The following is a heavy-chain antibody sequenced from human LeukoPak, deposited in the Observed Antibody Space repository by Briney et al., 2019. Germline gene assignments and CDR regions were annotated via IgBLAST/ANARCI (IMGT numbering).Heavy chain of an antibody. J-gene: IGHJ4*02. CDR3: VGTRQGWLPQYYFDY. V-gene: IGHV4-4*07. CDR1: GGSISSYY. Sequence: SETLSLTCTVSGGSISSYYWSWIRQPAGKGLEWIGRIYTSGSTNYNPSLKSRVTMSVDTSKNQFSLKLSSVTAADTAVYYCVGTRQGWLPQYYFDYWGQGTLVTVSS. D-gene: IGHD5-12*01. CDR2: IYTSGST.